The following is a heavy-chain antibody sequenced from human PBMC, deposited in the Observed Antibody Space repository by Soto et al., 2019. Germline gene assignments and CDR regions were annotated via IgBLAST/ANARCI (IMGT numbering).Heavy chain of an antibody. CDR2: ISGSGGST. J-gene: IGHJ4*02. Sequence: PGGSLRLSCAASGFTFSSYAMRGVRQAPGKGLEWVSAISGSGGSTYYADSVKGRFTISRDNSKNTLYLQMNSLRAEDTAVYSCAKGRLYPRAYFHYWGQGTLVTVSS. V-gene: IGHV3-23*01. CDR1: GFTFSSYA. CDR3: AKGRLYPRAYFHY.